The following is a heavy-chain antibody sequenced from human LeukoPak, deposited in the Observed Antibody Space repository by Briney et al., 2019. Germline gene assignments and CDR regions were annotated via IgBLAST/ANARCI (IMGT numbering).Heavy chain of an antibody. D-gene: IGHD2-2*01. V-gene: IGHV1-18*01. Sequence: ASVKVSCKASGYTFTSYGISWERQAPGQRLEWMGWISAYNGNTNYAQKLHDRVTMTTVKSTSTAYMELRSLRSDDTAVDYYARDRPLWVVVPAASWFDPWCQGTLVIVSS. CDR1: GYTFTSYG. CDR3: ARDRPLWVVVPAASWFDP. CDR2: ISAYNGNT. J-gene: IGHJ5*02.